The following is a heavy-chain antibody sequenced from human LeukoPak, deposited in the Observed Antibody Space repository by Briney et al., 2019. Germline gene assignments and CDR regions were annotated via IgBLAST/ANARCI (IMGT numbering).Heavy chain of an antibody. CDR3: ARTYYYYYYMDV. CDR2: VAYDGGNK. CDR1: GFTFSGSA. V-gene: IGHV3-30*14. Sequence: GGSLRLSCAASGFTFSGSAMHWVRQAPGRGLEWVAVVAYDGGNKYYADSVKGRFTISRDNSKNTLYLQMNNLRAEDTAVYYCARTYYYYYYMDVWGKGTTVTVSS. J-gene: IGHJ6*03.